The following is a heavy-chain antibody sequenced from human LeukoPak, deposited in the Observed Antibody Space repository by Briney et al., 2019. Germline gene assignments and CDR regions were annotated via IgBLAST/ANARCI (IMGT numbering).Heavy chain of an antibody. J-gene: IGHJ4*01. D-gene: IGHD5-24*01. CDR1: GGTFRDYA. Sequence: SVTVSCKASGGTFRDYAFSWVRQAPGQGLEWMGAIIPIFGTGEYAQKFQGRVTITTDESTSTVYMEMSSLRSEDTAVYYCARTRDGYKFGFDYWGQGTLVAVSS. CDR2: IIPIFGTG. CDR3: ARTRDGYKFGFDY. V-gene: IGHV1-69*05.